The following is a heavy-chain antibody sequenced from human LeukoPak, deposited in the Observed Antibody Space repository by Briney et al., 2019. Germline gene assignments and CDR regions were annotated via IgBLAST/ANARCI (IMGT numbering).Heavy chain of an antibody. CDR1: GYTLIELS. CDR3: AFRPQILGYSSSWPRGGQYFDY. D-gene: IGHD6-13*01. Sequence: ASVKVSCKVSGYTLIELSMHWVRQAPGKGPEWVGGFDPEDGETIYAQKLQGRVTMTEDTSTDTAYMELSSLRSEDTAVYYCAFRPQILGYSSSWPRGGQYFDYWGQGTLVTVSS. V-gene: IGHV1-24*01. J-gene: IGHJ4*02. CDR2: FDPEDGET.